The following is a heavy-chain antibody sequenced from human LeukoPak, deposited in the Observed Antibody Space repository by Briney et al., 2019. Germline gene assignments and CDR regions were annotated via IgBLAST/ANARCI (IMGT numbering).Heavy chain of an antibody. CDR2: IYYSGST. V-gene: IGHV4-31*03. Sequence: SETLSLTCTVSGGSISSGGYYWSWIRQHPGKGLEWIGYIYYSGSTYYNPSLKSRVTISVDTSKNQFSLKLSSVTAADTAVYYCARSNIAAAGSPGWGFDPWGQGTQVTVSS. CDR1: GGSISSGGYY. D-gene: IGHD6-13*01. J-gene: IGHJ5*02. CDR3: ARSNIAAAGSPGWGFDP.